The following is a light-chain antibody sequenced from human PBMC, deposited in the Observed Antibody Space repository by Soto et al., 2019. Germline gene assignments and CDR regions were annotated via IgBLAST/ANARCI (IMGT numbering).Light chain of an antibody. Sequence: EIDLTQSPGTLSLSPGARATLSCRASQSVSSSYLAWYQQKPGQAPRLLIYGATSRATGIPDRFSGTGSGTEFTLTISRLEAEDFAVDYCQQYSEGIMFGQGTRLEIK. CDR1: QSVSSSY. V-gene: IGKV3-20*01. CDR2: GAT. J-gene: IGKJ5*01. CDR3: QQYSEGIM.